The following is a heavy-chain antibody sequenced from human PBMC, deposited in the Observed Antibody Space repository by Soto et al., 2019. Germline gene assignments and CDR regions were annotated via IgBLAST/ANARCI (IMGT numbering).Heavy chain of an antibody. Sequence: QVQVVQSGVEVRRPGSSVNVSCKASGDTFKNCVISWVRQAPGQGLEWMGGIIPLFGTTDFAQRFQGRLTITTDESTTTAYMELSRLRSEDTATYYCAAELGFGNLSVVWGQGTTVIVSS. V-gene: IGHV1-69*01. CDR1: GDTFKNCV. D-gene: IGHD3-10*01. CDR2: IIPLFGTT. J-gene: IGHJ6*02. CDR3: AAELGFGNLSVV.